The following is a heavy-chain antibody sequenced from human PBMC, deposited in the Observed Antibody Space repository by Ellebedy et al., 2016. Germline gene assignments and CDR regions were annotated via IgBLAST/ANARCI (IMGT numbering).Heavy chain of an antibody. Sequence: GESLKISXAASGFTFSTYSMNWVRQAPGKGLEWVSSISESSNYIYYADSVKGRFTISRDNSKDTLYLQMNTLRTEDTTVYYCVRGFGSGRDLDYWGQGTLVIVSS. CDR1: GFTFSTYS. D-gene: IGHD3-10*01. CDR3: VRGFGSGRDLDY. CDR2: ISESSNYI. V-gene: IGHV3-21*01. J-gene: IGHJ4*02.